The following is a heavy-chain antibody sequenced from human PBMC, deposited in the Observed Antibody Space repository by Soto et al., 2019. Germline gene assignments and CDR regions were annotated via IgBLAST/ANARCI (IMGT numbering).Heavy chain of an antibody. CDR3: ARIPTYYYDSSGYVY. Sequence: QVQLVESGGGVVQPGRSLRLSCAASGFTFSRYGMHWVRQAPGKGLEWVAVIWYDGSNKYYADSVKGRFTISRDNSKNTLYLQMNSLRAEDTAVYYCARIPTYYYDSSGYVYWGQGTLVTVSS. D-gene: IGHD3-22*01. CDR2: IWYDGSNK. CDR1: GFTFSRYG. J-gene: IGHJ4*02. V-gene: IGHV3-33*01.